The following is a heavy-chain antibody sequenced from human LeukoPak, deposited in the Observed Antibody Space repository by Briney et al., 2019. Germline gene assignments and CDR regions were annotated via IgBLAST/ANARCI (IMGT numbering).Heavy chain of an antibody. D-gene: IGHD3-22*01. J-gene: IGHJ5*02. CDR3: ARGSRITMIVVVQGWFDP. Sequence: GRSLRLSCAASGFTFSSYAMHWVRQAPGKGLEWVAVISYDGSNKYYADSVKGRFTISRDHSKNTLYLQMNSLRAEDTAVYYCARGSRITMIVVVQGWFDPWGQGTLVTVSP. CDR1: GFTFSSYA. CDR2: ISYDGSNK. V-gene: IGHV3-30-3*01.